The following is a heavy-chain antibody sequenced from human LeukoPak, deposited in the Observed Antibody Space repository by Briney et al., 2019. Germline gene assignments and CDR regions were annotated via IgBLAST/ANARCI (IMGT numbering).Heavy chain of an antibody. CDR1: GFTFDDYA. Sequence: GGSLRLSCAASGFTFDDYAMHWVRQAPGKGLEWVSGISWNSGSIGYAGSVKGRFTISRDNAKNSLYLQMNSLRAEDTALYYCAKVFVPWYYYDSNGYYYDAFDIWGQGTMVTVSS. D-gene: IGHD3-22*01. J-gene: IGHJ3*02. CDR3: AKVFVPWYYYDSNGYYYDAFDI. CDR2: ISWNSGSI. V-gene: IGHV3-9*01.